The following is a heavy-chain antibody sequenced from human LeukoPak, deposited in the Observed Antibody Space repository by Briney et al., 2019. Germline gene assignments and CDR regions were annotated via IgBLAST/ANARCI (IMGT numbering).Heavy chain of an antibody. D-gene: IGHD6-19*01. Sequence: PGGSLRLSCVGSGFTFSRYWLNWVRQAPGKGLEWVANMNQDGSEIYYLDSVKGRFTISRDNAKNSVYLQMNGLKAEDTAVNHCVGGRGWVFDLWGRGTLVTVSS. CDR2: MNQDGSEI. CDR1: GFTFSRYW. J-gene: IGHJ2*01. V-gene: IGHV3-7*01. CDR3: VGGRGWVFDL.